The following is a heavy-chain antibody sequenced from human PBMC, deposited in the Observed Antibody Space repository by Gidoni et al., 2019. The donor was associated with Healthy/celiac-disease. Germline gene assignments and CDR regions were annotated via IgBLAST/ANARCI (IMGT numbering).Heavy chain of an antibody. CDR3: ASSGWYWPDY. D-gene: IGHD6-19*01. CDR2: IYYGGST. V-gene: IGHV4-39*01. CDR1: GGSISSSSYY. Sequence: QLQLQESGPGLVTPSETLSLTCTVAGGSISSSSYYWGWIRQPPGKGLEWIGSIYYGGSTYYNPSLKSRVTISVDTSKNQFSLKLSSVTAADTAVYYCASSGWYWPDYWGQGTLVTVSS. J-gene: IGHJ4*02.